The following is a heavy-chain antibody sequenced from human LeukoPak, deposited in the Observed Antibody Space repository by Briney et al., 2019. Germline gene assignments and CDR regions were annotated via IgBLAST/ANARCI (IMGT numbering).Heavy chain of an antibody. CDR3: ARGSYGSGSYLS. D-gene: IGHD3-10*01. CDR1: GGSISSSSYY. CDR2: IYYSGST. J-gene: IGHJ5*02. V-gene: IGHV4-39*07. Sequence: SETLSLTCTVSGGSISSSSYYWGWIRQPPGKGLEWIGSIYYSGSTYYNPSLKSRVTISVDTSKNQFSLKLSSVTAADTAVYYCARGSYGSGSYLSWGQGTLVTVSS.